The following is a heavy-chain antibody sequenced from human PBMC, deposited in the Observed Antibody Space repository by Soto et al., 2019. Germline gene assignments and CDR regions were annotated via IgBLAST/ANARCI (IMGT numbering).Heavy chain of an antibody. Sequence: PSETLSLTCAVSGGSISSGGYSWSWIRQPPGKGLEWIGYMYHSGSTYYNPSLKSRVTISIDRSKNQFSLKLSSVTAADTAVYYCAREPDYWGQGTLVTVSS. CDR2: MYHSGST. CDR3: AREPDY. CDR1: GGSISSGGYS. J-gene: IGHJ4*02. V-gene: IGHV4-30-2*01.